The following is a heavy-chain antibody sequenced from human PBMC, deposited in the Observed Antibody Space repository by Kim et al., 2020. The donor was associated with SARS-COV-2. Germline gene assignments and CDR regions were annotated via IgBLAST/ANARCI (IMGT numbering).Heavy chain of an antibody. Sequence: GGSLRLSCAASGFTFSSYGMHWVRQAPGKGLEWVAVISYDGSNKYYADSVKGRFTISRDNSKNTLYLQMNSLRAEDTAVYYCAKDLGDSSGWRGVYYYYYGMDVWGQGTTVTVSS. D-gene: IGHD6-19*01. J-gene: IGHJ6*02. CDR2: ISYDGSNK. CDR3: AKDLGDSSGWRGVYYYYYGMDV. CDR1: GFTFSSYG. V-gene: IGHV3-30*18.